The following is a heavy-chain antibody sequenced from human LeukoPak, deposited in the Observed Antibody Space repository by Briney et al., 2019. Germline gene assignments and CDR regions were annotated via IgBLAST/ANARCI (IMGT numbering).Heavy chain of an antibody. CDR2: ISYDGSNK. CDR3: ARAGSSGWYYFDY. V-gene: IGHV3-30*01. CDR1: GFTFSSYA. D-gene: IGHD6-19*01. Sequence: GGSLRLSCAASGFTFSSYAMHWVRQAPGKGLEWVAVISYDGSNKYYADSVKGRFTISRDNSKNTLYLQMNSLRAEDTAVYYCARAGSSGWYYFDYWGQGILVTVSS. J-gene: IGHJ4*02.